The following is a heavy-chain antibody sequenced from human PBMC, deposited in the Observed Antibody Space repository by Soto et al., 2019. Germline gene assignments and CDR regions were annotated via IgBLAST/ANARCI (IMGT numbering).Heavy chain of an antibody. CDR2: IYWAVDK. Sequence: QITLKESGPTLVKPTQTLTLTCTFSGFSFSTSGVAVGWIRQPPGKALEWLAVIYWAVDKRYSPYLKSRVTITKGTSTNQVVLTTTNMDPVDTATYSCAHWGGYCSSTSCYDDAFDLWGQGTMVTVSS. CDR1: GFSFSTSGVA. V-gene: IGHV2-5*02. J-gene: IGHJ3*01. CDR3: AHWGGYCSSTSCYDDAFDL. D-gene: IGHD2-2*01.